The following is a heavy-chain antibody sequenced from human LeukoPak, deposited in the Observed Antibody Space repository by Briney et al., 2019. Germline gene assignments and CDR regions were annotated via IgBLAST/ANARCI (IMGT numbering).Heavy chain of an antibody. J-gene: IGHJ4*02. CDR3: AKFEGYDISTYYFDY. CDR1: GFTFSIFA. Sequence: GGSLRLSCAASGFTFSIFAVSWVRQAPGKGLEWVSAISGSGGSTYYADSVKGRFTISRDNPKNTLYLQMNSLRAEDTALYYCAKFEGYDISTYYFDYWGQGTLLTVSS. CDR2: ISGSGGST. V-gene: IGHV3-23*01. D-gene: IGHD3-22*01.